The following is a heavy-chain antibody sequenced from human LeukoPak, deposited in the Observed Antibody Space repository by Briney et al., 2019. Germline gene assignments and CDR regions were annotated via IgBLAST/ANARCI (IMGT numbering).Heavy chain of an antibody. CDR2: INHSGST. CDR3: ARGDSSVGLNY. D-gene: IGHD1-26*01. CDR1: GGSISSYY. J-gene: IGHJ4*02. V-gene: IGHV4-34*01. Sequence: SETLSLTCTVSGGSISSYYWIWIRQPPGKGLEWIGEINHSGSTNYNPSLKSRVTISVDTSKNQFSLKLSSVTAADTAVYYCARGDSSVGLNYWGQGTLVTVSS.